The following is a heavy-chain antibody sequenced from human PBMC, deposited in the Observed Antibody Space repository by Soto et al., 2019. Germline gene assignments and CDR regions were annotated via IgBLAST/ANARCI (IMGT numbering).Heavy chain of an antibody. J-gene: IGHJ6*02. CDR2: INSDGSST. D-gene: IGHD3-22*01. CDR1: GFTFSSYW. V-gene: IGHV3-74*01. CDR3: ARSYYYDSSGYYTFRASRLLYYYGMDV. Sequence: SGGSLRLSCAASGFTFSSYWMHWVRQAPGKGLLWVSRINSDGSSTSYADSVKGRFTISRDNAKNTLYLQMNSLRAEDTAVYYCARSYYYDSSGYYTFRASRLLYYYGMDVWGQGTTVTVYS.